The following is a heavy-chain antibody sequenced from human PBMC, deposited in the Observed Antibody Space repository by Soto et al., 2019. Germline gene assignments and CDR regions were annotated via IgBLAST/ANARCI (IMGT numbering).Heavy chain of an antibody. CDR3: TRLPESLEFVDF. CDR2: IHYTGYT. V-gene: IGHV4-38-2*01. D-gene: IGHD1-1*01. J-gene: IGHJ4*02. CDR1: GYSISSGYY. Sequence: LSLTCAVSGYSISSGYYWGCIRQPPGKGLEWVGSIHYTGYTYYNPSLKSRATMSVDTSNNQFSLRLGSVTAADTAVYYCTRLPESLEFVDFWGQGTLVTVSS.